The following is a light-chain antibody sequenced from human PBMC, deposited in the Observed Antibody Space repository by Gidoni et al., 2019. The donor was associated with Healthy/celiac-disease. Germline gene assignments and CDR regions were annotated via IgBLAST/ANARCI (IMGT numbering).Light chain of an antibody. V-gene: IGKV1-13*02. CDR2: DAS. CDR1: QGISSA. CDR3: QQFNSYPLT. J-gene: IGKJ4*01. Sequence: AIQLTQSPSSLSASVGDRVTITCRASQGISSALDWYQQKPGKAPKLLIYDASSLESGVPSRFSGSGSGTDFTLTISSLQPEDFATYYCQQFNSYPLTFXGXTKVEIK.